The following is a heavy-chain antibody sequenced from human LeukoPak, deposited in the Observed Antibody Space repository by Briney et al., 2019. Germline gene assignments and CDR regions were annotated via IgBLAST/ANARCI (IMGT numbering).Heavy chain of an antibody. CDR2: ISAYNGNT. Sequence: ASVTVSFKASGYTFTSYGISWVRQAPGQGLEWMEWISAYNGNTNYAQKLQGRVTMTTDTSTSTAYMELRSLRSDDTAVYYCARQKQWLAYLDYWGQGTLVTVSS. CDR3: ARQKQWLAYLDY. V-gene: IGHV1-18*01. D-gene: IGHD6-19*01. J-gene: IGHJ4*02. CDR1: GYTFTSYG.